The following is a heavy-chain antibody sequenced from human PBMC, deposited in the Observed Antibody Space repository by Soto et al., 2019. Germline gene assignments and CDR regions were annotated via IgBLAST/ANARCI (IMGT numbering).Heavy chain of an antibody. CDR2: IYYTGGT. CDR1: GGSINSFY. Sequence: SETLSLTCTVSGGSINSFYWSWIRQSPGKGLEWIGYIYYTGGTVYNPSLKRRTTISLDTSKNQFSLNLTSVTAADTAVYYCARVRYGSGSYLHAFDYWGQGTLVTVSS. V-gene: IGHV4-59*01. J-gene: IGHJ4*02. D-gene: IGHD3-10*01. CDR3: ARVRYGSGSYLHAFDY.